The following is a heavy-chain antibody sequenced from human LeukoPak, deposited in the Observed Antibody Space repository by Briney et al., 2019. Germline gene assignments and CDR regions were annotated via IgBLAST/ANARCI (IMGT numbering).Heavy chain of an antibody. CDR2: INWNGGST. CDR1: GFTFDDYG. J-gene: IGHJ5*02. V-gene: IGHV3-20*04. Sequence: GGSLRLSCAASGFTFDDYGMSWVRQAPGKGLEWVSGINWNGGSTGYADSVKGRFTISRDSAKNSLYLQMNSLRAEDTALYYCARDPPDNWNFEYNWFDPWGQGALVTVSS. D-gene: IGHD1-1*01. CDR3: ARDPPDNWNFEYNWFDP.